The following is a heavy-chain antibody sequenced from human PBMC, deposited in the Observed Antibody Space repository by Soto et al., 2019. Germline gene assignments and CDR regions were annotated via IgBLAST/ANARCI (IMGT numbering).Heavy chain of an antibody. V-gene: IGHV1-46*01. CDR1: GYTFTSYY. J-gene: IGHJ5*02. CDR3: ARDSVLVTAMAQGWFDP. CDR2: INPSGGST. Sequence: ASVKVSCKASGYTFTSYYMHWVRQAPGQGLEWMGIINPSGGSTSYAQKFQGRVTMTRDTSTSTVYMELSSLRSEDTAVYYCARDSVLVTAMAQGWFDPWAQGTLVTVSS. D-gene: IGHD5-18*01.